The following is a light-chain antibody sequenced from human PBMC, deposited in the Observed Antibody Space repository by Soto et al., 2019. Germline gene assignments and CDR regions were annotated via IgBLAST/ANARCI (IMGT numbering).Light chain of an antibody. V-gene: IGKV3-15*01. CDR2: GAS. CDR3: QQYDTWPRT. CDR1: SSVSTN. Sequence: SSSVSTNFAWYLQKPGQAPRLLIYGASTRASAVPARFTASGSGTEFTLSISSLQSDDFGVYYCQQYDTWPRTFGQGTKVDIK. J-gene: IGKJ1*01.